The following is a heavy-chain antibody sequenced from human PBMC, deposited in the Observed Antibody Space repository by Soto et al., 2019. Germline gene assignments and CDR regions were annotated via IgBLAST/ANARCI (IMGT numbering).Heavy chain of an antibody. V-gene: IGHV1-58*01. Sequence: GASVKVSCKASGFTFTSSAVQWGRQARGQRLEWIGWIVVGSGNTNYAQKFQERVTITRDMSTSTAYMELSSLRSEDTAVYYCAADPRSSSWPFYWGQGTLVTVSS. CDR1: GFTFTSSA. CDR2: IVVGSGNT. J-gene: IGHJ4*02. D-gene: IGHD6-6*01. CDR3: AADPRSSSWPFY.